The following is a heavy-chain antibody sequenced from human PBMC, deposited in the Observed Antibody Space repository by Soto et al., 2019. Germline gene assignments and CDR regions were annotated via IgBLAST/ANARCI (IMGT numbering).Heavy chain of an antibody. CDR3: AKSGMGSGSHYNSFGY. V-gene: IGHV3-53*01. J-gene: IGHJ4*02. Sequence: EVQLVESGGGLIQPGGSLKLSCAASGFTVSNNDMSWVRQAPGKGLEWVSLICSTGNTKYADSVKGRFTVSRDNAKNTLYLQMNSLRADDTAVYYCAKSGMGSGSHYNSFGYWGQGTLVTVSS. CDR1: GFTVSNND. D-gene: IGHD3-10*01. CDR2: ICSTGNT.